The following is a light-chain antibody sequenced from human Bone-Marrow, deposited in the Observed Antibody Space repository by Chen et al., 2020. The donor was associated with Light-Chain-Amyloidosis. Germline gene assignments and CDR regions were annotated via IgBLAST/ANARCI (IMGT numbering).Light chain of an antibody. CDR2: GSS. Sequence: DIVLTQSPRTLSLSPGEGANLSCRASQTISSNYLTWYQQKFGQPPRLLIYGSSSRATGTPDRFTGSGSGTDFTLTINRLEPEDFAMYYCQQYGTSPLTVGGGTKVEIK. J-gene: IGKJ4*01. CDR1: QTISSNY. V-gene: IGKV3-20*01. CDR3: QQYGTSPLT.